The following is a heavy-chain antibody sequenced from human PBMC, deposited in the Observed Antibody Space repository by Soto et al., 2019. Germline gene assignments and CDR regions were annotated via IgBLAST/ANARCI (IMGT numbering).Heavy chain of an antibody. CDR1: GFTFSSYA. CDR3: AKGDFTPHLGRLGDYVVDY. D-gene: IGHD4-17*01. Sequence: GGSLRLSCAASGFTFSSYAMSWVRQAPGKGLEWVSAISGSGGSTYYADSVKGRFTISRDNSKNTLYLQMNSLRAEDTAVYYCAKGDFTPHLGRLGDYVVDYWGQGTLLTVSS. V-gene: IGHV3-23*01. J-gene: IGHJ4*02. CDR2: ISGSGGST.